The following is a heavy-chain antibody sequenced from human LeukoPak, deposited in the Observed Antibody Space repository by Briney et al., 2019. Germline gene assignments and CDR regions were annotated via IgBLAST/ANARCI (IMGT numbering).Heavy chain of an antibody. V-gene: IGHV1-2*02. CDR2: INPNSGDT. CDR3: AGEYCSGGSCRQGFDY. Sequence: ASVTVSCKASGYXFTGFYIHWVRQAPGQGLEWMGWINPNSGDTNHAQNFQGRVTLTRDTSISSAYMELSSLRSDDSAVYYCAGEYCSGGSCRQGFDYWGQGTLVTVSS. D-gene: IGHD2-15*01. J-gene: IGHJ4*02. CDR1: GYXFTGFY.